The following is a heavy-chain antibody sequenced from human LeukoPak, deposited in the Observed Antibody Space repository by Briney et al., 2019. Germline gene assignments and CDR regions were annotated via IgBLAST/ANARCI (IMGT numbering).Heavy chain of an antibody. CDR1: GFTFSNHW. Sequence: GGSLRLSCAASGFTFSNHWMSWVRQAPGKGLEWVANIKQDGSEKYYVDSVRGRFTISRDNAKNSLYLQMNSLRAEDTAVYYCASSSREYWGQGTLVTVSS. D-gene: IGHD6-13*01. V-gene: IGHV3-7*01. CDR2: IKQDGSEK. CDR3: ASSSREY. J-gene: IGHJ4*02.